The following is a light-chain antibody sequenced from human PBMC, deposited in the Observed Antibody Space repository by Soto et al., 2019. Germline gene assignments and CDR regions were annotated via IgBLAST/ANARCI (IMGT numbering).Light chain of an antibody. Sequence: QSVLTQPASVSGSPGQSITISCTGTSSDVGRYNYVSWYQQYPGKAPKLIIFEVSIRPSGVSNRFSGSKSGTTASLTISGPQTDDEADYYCASYTSRTSVVFGGGTKLTVL. V-gene: IGLV2-14*01. CDR2: EVS. CDR3: ASYTSRTSVV. J-gene: IGLJ2*01. CDR1: SSDVGRYNY.